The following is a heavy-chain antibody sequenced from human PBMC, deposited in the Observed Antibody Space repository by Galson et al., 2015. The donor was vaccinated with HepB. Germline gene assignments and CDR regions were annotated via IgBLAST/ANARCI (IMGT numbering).Heavy chain of an antibody. V-gene: IGHV3-7*03. D-gene: IGHD3-16*02. CDR3: ARDRGTFGGVIDN. Sequence: SLRLSCAASGFTFDRYWMTWVRQAPGKGLEWVANIRQDGSEKNYVDSVRGRFTISRDNAKNSLYLQMNSLRAEDTAVYHCARDRGTFGGVIDNWGQGTLVTVSS. J-gene: IGHJ4*02. CDR2: IRQDGSEK. CDR1: GFTFDRYW.